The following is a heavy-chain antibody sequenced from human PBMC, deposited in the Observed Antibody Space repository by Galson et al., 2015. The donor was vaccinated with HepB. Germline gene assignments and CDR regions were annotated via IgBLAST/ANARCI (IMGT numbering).Heavy chain of an antibody. D-gene: IGHD2-2*01. CDR2: IKQDGSEK. J-gene: IGHJ6*02. CDR1: GFTFSSYW. CDR3: ARDSDIVVVPAAMSDVLGNYYYYYGMDV. Sequence: SLRLSCAASGFTFSSYWMSWVRQAPGKGLEWVANIKQDGSEKYYVDSVKGRFTISRDNAKNSLYLQMNSLRAEDTAVYYCARDSDIVVVPAAMSDVLGNYYYYYGMDVWGQGTTVTVSS. V-gene: IGHV3-7*03.